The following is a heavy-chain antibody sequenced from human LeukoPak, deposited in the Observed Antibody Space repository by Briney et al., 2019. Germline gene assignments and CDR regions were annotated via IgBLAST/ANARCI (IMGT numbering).Heavy chain of an antibody. CDR3: ARPTTYDSSGCAFNI. J-gene: IGHJ3*02. CDR1: GFTFDDYG. CDR2: INWNGGST. V-gene: IGHV3-20*04. D-gene: IGHD3-22*01. Sequence: PGGSLRLSCAASGFTFDDYGMSWVRQAPGKGLEWVSGINWNGGSTGYTDSVKGRFTTSRDNAKRSLYLQMNSLRVEDTALYYCARPTTYDSSGCAFNIWGRGTMVTVSS.